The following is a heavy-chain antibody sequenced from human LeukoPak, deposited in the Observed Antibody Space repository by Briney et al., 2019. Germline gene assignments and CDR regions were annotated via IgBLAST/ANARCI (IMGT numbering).Heavy chain of an antibody. J-gene: IGHJ3*02. Sequence: GGSLRLSCAASGFTFSSYEMNWVRQAPGKGLEWVSYISSSGSTIYYADSVKGRFTISRDNAKNSLYLQMNSLRAEDMALYYCAKGILSSGWYNDAFDIWGQGTMVTVSS. V-gene: IGHV3-48*03. CDR2: ISSSGSTI. CDR1: GFTFSSYE. CDR3: AKGILSSGWYNDAFDI. D-gene: IGHD6-19*01.